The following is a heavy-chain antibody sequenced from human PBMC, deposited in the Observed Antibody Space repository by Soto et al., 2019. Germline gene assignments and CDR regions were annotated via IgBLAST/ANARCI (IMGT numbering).Heavy chain of an antibody. CDR1: GYTFTSYD. Sequence: ASVKVSCNASGYTFTSYDINWVRPATGQGLEWMGWLNPNSGNTGYAQKFQGRVTMTRNTSRSTAYMELSSLRSEDTAVYYCARGADCGDHFDYLGQGTLVTVSS. J-gene: IGHJ4*02. D-gene: IGHD4-17*01. V-gene: IGHV1-8*01. CDR2: LNPNSGNT. CDR3: ARGADCGDHFDY.